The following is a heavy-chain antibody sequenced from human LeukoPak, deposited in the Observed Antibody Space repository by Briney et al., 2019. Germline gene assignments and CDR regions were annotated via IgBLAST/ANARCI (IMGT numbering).Heavy chain of an antibody. Sequence: TGGSLRLSCAASGFTFSSYWVSWVRQAPGKGLEWVANIKQDGSEKYYVDSVKGRFTISRDDAKNSLYLQMNSLRAEDTAVYYCARRGNSYEFDYWGQGTLVTVSS. CDR1: GFTFSSYW. V-gene: IGHV3-7*03. CDR3: ARRGNSYEFDY. J-gene: IGHJ4*02. D-gene: IGHD5-18*01. CDR2: IKQDGSEK.